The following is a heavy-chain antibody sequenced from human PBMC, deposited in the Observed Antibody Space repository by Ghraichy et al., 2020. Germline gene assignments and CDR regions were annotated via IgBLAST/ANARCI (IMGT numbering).Heavy chain of an antibody. D-gene: IGHD2-8*02. CDR2: IYHTGGT. CDR3: VRDHAGAYYYYAMDV. J-gene: IGHJ6*02. CDR1: GDSITSGDYY. Sequence: SETLSLTCTVSGDSITSGDYYWSWVRQHPGKGLEWIGYIYHTGGTYYNPSLKSRLTISVDTSKNQFSLKLSSVTAADSAVYYCVRDHAGAYYYYAMDVWGQGTTGTVSS. V-gene: IGHV4-31*03.